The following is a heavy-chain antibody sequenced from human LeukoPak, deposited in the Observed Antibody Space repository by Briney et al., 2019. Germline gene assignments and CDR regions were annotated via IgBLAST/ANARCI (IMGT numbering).Heavy chain of an antibody. Sequence: GGSLRLSCSASGFPFSSYAMHWVRQAPGKGLEWVSAISGSGGGTYYADSVKGRFTISRANSKKMLYLQMASLRAEDTAIYYCAKSRRLFSSSWSTLDYWGLGTLVTVSS. J-gene: IGHJ4*01. CDR1: GFPFSSYA. CDR2: ISGSGGGT. CDR3: AKSRRLFSSSWSTLDY. D-gene: IGHD6-13*01. V-gene: IGHV3-23*01.